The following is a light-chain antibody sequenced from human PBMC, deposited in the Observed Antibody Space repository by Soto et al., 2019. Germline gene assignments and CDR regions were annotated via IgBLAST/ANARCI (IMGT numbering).Light chain of an antibody. Sequence: EIVLTQSPGTLSLSPGERATLSCRASQSVGRNFLAWYQQKAGQAPKLLIHGASSMASGIPDRFSGSGSGTDFSLTISRLEPEDCAVYYCQQYDSSPLTFGGGTKVEIK. CDR3: QQYDSSPLT. J-gene: IGKJ4*02. CDR1: QSVGRNF. V-gene: IGKV3-20*01. CDR2: GAS.